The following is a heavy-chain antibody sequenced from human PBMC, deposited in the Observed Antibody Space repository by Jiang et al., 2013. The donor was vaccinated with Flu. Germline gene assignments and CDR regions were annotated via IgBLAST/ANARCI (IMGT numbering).Heavy chain of an antibody. V-gene: IGHV1-69*01. Sequence: SSYAISWVRQAPGQGLEWMGGIIPIFGTANYAQKFQGRVTITADESTSTAYMELSSLRSEDTAVYYCARGNSQIIAVAGSFDYWGQGTLVTVSS. J-gene: IGHJ4*02. CDR1: SSYA. CDR3: ARGNSQIIAVAGSFDY. D-gene: IGHD6-19*01. CDR2: IIPIFGTA.